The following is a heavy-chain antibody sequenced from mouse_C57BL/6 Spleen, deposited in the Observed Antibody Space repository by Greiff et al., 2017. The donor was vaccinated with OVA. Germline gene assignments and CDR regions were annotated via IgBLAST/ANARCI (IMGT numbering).Heavy chain of an antibody. CDR3: AMHDYDEGFAY. J-gene: IGHJ3*01. CDR1: GFTFSDYG. Sequence: EVQGVESGGGLVKPGGSLKLSCAASGFTFSDYGMHWVRQAPEKGLEWVAYISSGSSTIYYADTVQGRFTISRDNAKNTLFLQMTSLRSEDTAMYYCAMHDYDEGFAYWGQGTLVTVSA. V-gene: IGHV5-17*01. D-gene: IGHD2-4*01. CDR2: ISSGSSTI.